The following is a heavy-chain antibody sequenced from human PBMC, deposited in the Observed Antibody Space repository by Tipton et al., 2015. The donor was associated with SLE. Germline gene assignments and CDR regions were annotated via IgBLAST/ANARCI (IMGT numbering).Heavy chain of an antibody. Sequence: TLSLTCAVYGGSFSGYYWSWIRQPPGKGLEWIGYIYYSGSTYYNPSLKSRVTISVDTSKNQFSLRLSSVTAADTAVYYCARSYSGSYFGNWGQGTLVTVSS. CDR3: ARSYSGSYFGN. D-gene: IGHD1-26*01. CDR2: IYYSGST. J-gene: IGHJ4*02. CDR1: GGSFSGYY. V-gene: IGHV4-34*01.